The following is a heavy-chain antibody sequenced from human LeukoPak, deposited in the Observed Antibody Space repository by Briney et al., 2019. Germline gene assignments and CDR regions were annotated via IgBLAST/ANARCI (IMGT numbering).Heavy chain of an antibody. CDR1: GYTFTNYD. Sequence: GASVKVSCKTSGYTFTNYDINWERQATGQGLEWMGWMNPNNGNTGYAQKFQGRVTMTRNTSISTAYMELSSLRSEDTAVYYCARDYTANNYYHYMDVWGKGTTVTFSS. V-gene: IGHV1-8*01. D-gene: IGHD4/OR15-4a*01. J-gene: IGHJ6*03. CDR2: MNPNNGNT. CDR3: ARDYTANNYYHYMDV.